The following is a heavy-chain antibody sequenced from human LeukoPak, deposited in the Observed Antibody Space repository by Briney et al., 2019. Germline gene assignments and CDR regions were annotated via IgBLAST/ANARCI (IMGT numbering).Heavy chain of an antibody. Sequence: SETLSLTCTVSGGSISSYYWSWIRQPPGKGLEWIGYIYYSGSTNYNPSLKSRVTISVDTSKNQFSLKLSSVTAADTAVYYCARDSSSWYRAPDAFDIWGQGTMVTVSS. D-gene: IGHD6-13*01. CDR3: ARDSSSWYRAPDAFDI. CDR2: IYYSGST. J-gene: IGHJ3*02. V-gene: IGHV4-59*01. CDR1: GGSISSYY.